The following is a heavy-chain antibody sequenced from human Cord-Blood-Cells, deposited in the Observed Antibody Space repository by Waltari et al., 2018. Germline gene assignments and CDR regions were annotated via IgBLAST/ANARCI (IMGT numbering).Heavy chain of an antibody. D-gene: IGHD6-6*01. V-gene: IGHV4-34*01. J-gene: IGHJ4*02. CDR1: GGSFSGYY. CDR3: ARGWGKQLAERDYFDY. CDR2: INHRGRT. Sequence: QVQLQQWGAGLLKPSETLSLTCAVYGGSFSGYYWSWIRQPPGKGLEWIGEINHRGRTNYNPPLKSRVTISVDTSKNQFSLKLSSVTAADTAVYYCARGWGKQLAERDYFDYWGQGTLVTVSS.